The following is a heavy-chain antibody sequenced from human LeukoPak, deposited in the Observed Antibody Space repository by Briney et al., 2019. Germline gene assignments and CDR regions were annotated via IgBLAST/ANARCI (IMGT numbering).Heavy chain of an antibody. Sequence: GGSLRLSCAASGFTFSSSAMSWVRQAPGKGLVWVSGINSDGSSTTYADSVKGRFTISRDNAKNTLYLQMNNLRAEDTAVYYCARGRYYGMDVWGQGTTVTVSS. CDR2: INSDGSST. J-gene: IGHJ6*02. V-gene: IGHV3-74*03. CDR3: ARGRYYGMDV. CDR1: GFTFSSSA.